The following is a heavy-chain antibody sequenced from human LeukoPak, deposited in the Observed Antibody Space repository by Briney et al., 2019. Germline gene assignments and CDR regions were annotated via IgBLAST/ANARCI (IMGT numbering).Heavy chain of an antibody. CDR1: GFTFSNAW. CDR3: TTRQINYYDSSGYYLSDY. J-gene: IGHJ4*02. Sequence: PGGSLRISCAASGFTFSNAWMSWVRQAPGKGLDWVGGIKSKTDGGTTDYAAPVKGRFTISRDDSKNTLYLQMNSLKTEDTAVYYCTTRQINYYDSSGYYLSDYWGQGTLVTVSS. D-gene: IGHD3-22*01. CDR2: IKSKTDGGTT. V-gene: IGHV3-15*01.